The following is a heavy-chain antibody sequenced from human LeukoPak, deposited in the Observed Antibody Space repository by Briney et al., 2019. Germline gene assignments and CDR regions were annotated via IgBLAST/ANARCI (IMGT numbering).Heavy chain of an antibody. CDR3: ARDEGVATTPTTLRLEWWFDP. Sequence: ASVKVSCKASGYTFTSYDINWVRQATGQGLEWMGWMNPNSGNTGYAQKLQGRVTMTTDTSTSTAYMELRSLRSDDTAVYYCARDEGVATTPTTLRLEWWFDPWGQGTLVTVSS. J-gene: IGHJ5*02. V-gene: IGHV1-8*01. D-gene: IGHD5-12*01. CDR2: MNPNSGNT. CDR1: GYTFTSYD.